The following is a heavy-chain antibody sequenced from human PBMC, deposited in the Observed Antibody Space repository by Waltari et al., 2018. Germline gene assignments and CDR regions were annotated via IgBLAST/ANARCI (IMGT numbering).Heavy chain of an antibody. CDR1: GFTFSSYA. CDR3: ARGGTGDYYDRAFDI. Sequence: QVQLVESGGGVVQPGRSLRLSCAASGFTFSSYAMHWSRQAPGKGLEWVAVISYDGSNKYYADSVKGRFTISRDNSKNTLYLQMNSLRAEDTAVYYCARGGTGDYYDRAFDIWGQGTMVTVSS. D-gene: IGHD3-22*01. CDR2: ISYDGSNK. V-gene: IGHV3-30*01. J-gene: IGHJ3*02.